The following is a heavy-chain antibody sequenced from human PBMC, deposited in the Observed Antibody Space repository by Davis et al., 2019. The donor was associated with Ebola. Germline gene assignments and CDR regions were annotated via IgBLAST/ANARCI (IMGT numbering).Heavy chain of an antibody. CDR1: GFTFSSYG. J-gene: IGHJ4*02. V-gene: IGHV3-30*03. Sequence: GESLKISCAASGFTFSSYGMHWVRQAPGKGLEWVAVISYDGSNKYYADSVKGRFTISRDNSKNTLYLQMNSLRAEDTAVYYCASSDRLGYWGQGTLVTVSS. D-gene: IGHD1-26*01. CDR2: ISYDGSNK. CDR3: ASSDRLGY.